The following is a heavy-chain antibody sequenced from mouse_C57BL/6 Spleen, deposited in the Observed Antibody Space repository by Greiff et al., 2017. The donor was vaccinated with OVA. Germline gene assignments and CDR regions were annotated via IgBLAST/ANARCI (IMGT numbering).Heavy chain of an antibody. CDR3: ARQGTTVPPYFDV. J-gene: IGHJ1*03. Sequence: EVKLVESGGDLVKPGGSLKLSCAASGFTFSSYGMSWVRQTPDKRLEWVATISSGGSYTYYPDSVKGRFTISRDNAKNTLYLQMSSLKSEDTAMYYCARQGTTVPPYFDVWGTGTTVTVSS. CDR2: ISSGGSYT. CDR1: GFTFSSYG. D-gene: IGHD1-1*01. V-gene: IGHV5-6*02.